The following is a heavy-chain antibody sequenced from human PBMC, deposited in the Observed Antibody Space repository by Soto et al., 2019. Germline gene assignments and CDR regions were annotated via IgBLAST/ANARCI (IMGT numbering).Heavy chain of an antibody. D-gene: IGHD6-19*01. CDR2: IRYDGSKK. CDR3: ARDCAGYSSGWYHRGGFAY. CDR1: GFTFSSYG. J-gene: IGHJ4*02. V-gene: IGHV3-33*01. Sequence: QVQLVESGGGVVQPGRSLRLSCAASGFTFSSYGMHWVRQAPGKGLEWVAVIRYDGSKKYYADSVKGRFTISRDNSKNTLYLQMNSLRAEETAVYYCARDCAGYSSGWYHRGGFAYWGQGTLVTVSS.